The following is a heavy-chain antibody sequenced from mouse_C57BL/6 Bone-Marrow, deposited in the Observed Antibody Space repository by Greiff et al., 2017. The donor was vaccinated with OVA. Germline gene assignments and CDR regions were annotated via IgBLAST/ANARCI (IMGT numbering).Heavy chain of an antibody. V-gene: IGHV1-50*01. J-gene: IGHJ2*01. CDR2: IDPSDSYT. Sequence: QVQLKQSGAELVKPGASVKLSCKASGYTFTSYWMQWVKQRPGQGLEWIGEIDPSDSYTNYNQKFKGKATLTVDTSSSTAYMQLSSLTSEDSAVYYCAKSYYGSSYFDYWGQGTTLTVSS. CDR1: GYTFTSYW. CDR3: AKSYYGSSYFDY. D-gene: IGHD1-1*01.